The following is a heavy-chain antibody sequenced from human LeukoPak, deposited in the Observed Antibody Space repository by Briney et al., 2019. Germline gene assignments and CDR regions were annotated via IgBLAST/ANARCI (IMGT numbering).Heavy chain of an antibody. Sequence: PGGSLRLSCAASGFTFSDYYMSWIRQAPGKGLEWVAYIRYDGSNKSYADSVKGRFTISRDSSKNTLYLQMNSLRAEDTAVYYCAKDPGAHDKHFDHWGQGTLVTVSS. D-gene: IGHD3-10*01. CDR1: GFTFSDYY. CDR2: IRYDGSNK. V-gene: IGHV3-30*02. J-gene: IGHJ4*02. CDR3: AKDPGAHDKHFDH.